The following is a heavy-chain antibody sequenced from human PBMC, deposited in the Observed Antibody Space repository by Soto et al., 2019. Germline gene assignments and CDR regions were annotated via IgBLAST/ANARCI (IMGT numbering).Heavy chain of an antibody. V-gene: IGHV6-1*01. Sequence: SQTLSLTCAISGDSVSSNSAAWNWIRQSPSRGLEWLGRTYYRSKWYNDYAVSVKSRITINPDTSKNQFSLQLNSVTPEDTAVYYCARVELGYCSGGSCTNWFDPWGQGTLVTVSS. J-gene: IGHJ5*02. D-gene: IGHD2-15*01. CDR2: TYYRSKWYN. CDR1: GDSVSSNSAA. CDR3: ARVELGYCSGGSCTNWFDP.